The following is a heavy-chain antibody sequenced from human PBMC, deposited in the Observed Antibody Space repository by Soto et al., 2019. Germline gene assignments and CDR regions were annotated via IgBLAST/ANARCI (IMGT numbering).Heavy chain of an antibody. CDR3: ARDPKTSGGQHWAFNYFDS. V-gene: IGHV3-30-3*01. CDR2: ISYDGTNK. Sequence: GGSLRLSCAASGFSFSISPMHWVRQAPGKGPEWVALISYDGTNKFYADSVKGRFTISRDNSKSTLYLQVDSLRPEDAAVYYCARDPKTSGGQHWAFNYFDSWGQGTLVTVSS. D-gene: IGHD7-27*01. J-gene: IGHJ4*02. CDR1: GFSFSISP.